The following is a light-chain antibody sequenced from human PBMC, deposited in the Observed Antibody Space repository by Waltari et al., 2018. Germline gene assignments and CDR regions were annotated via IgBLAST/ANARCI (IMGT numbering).Light chain of an antibody. CDR3: QRYGNSPT. Sequence: EIVLTQSPGTLSLSPGERATLSCRASQSVSSTYLAWYQQKPGQAPRLLIYGASSRATDIPDRFSGGGSGTDFILTISRLEPEDFAVYYCQRYGNSPTFGQGTKLEI. CDR1: QSVSSTY. CDR2: GAS. V-gene: IGKV3-20*01. J-gene: IGKJ2*01.